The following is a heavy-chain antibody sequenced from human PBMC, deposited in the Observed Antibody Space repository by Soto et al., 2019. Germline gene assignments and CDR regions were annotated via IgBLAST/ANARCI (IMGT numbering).Heavy chain of an antibody. CDR1: GGSISSYY. V-gene: IGHV4-59*01. J-gene: IGHJ4*02. CDR3: ARVAPVGATMPVDY. Sequence: SETLSLTCTVAGGSISSYYWSWIRQPPGKGLEWIGYIYYSGSTNYNPSLKSRVTISVDTSKNQFSLKLSSVTAADTAVYYCARVAPVGATMPVDYWGQGTLVTVS. CDR2: IYYSGST. D-gene: IGHD1-26*01.